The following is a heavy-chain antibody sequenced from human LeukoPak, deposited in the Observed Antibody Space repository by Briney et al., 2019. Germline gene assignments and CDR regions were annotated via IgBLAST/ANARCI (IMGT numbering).Heavy chain of an antibody. CDR1: GFTFSNCG. CDR2: ISYDGSNK. Sequence: GGSLRLSCAAPGFTFSNCGIHWVRQAPGKGLEWVAVISYDGSNKDYADSVKGRFTISRDNSKNTLYLQMNSLRAEDTAVYYCARAPVWFGEWFFDYWGQGTLVTVSS. CDR3: ARAPVWFGEWFFDY. V-gene: IGHV3-30*03. D-gene: IGHD3-10*01. J-gene: IGHJ4*02.